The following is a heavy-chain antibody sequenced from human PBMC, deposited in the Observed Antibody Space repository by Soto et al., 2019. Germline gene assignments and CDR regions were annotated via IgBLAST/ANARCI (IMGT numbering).Heavy chain of an antibody. J-gene: IGHJ4*02. CDR3: TRQPDYGDYGQIDY. CDR1: GFTFSGSA. Sequence: EVQLVESGGGLVQPGGSLKLSCAASGFTFSGSAMHWVRQASGKGLEWVGRIRSKANSYATAYAASVKGRFTISRDDSKNTAYLQMNSLKTEDTAVYYCTRQPDYGDYGQIDYWGQGTLVTVSS. D-gene: IGHD4-17*01. V-gene: IGHV3-73*02. CDR2: IRSKANSYAT.